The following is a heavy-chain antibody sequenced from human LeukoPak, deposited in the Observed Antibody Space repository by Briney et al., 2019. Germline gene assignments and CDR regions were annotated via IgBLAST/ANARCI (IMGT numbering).Heavy chain of an antibody. CDR3: ARHARRIYWYFDL. CDR1: GGSISSSSYY. V-gene: IGHV4-39*01. CDR2: IYYSGST. D-gene: IGHD2-15*01. J-gene: IGHJ2*01. Sequence: PSETLSLTCTVSGGSISSSSYYWGWIRQPPVKGLEWIGSIYYSGSTYYNPSLKSRVTISVDTSKNQFSLKLSSVTAADTAVYYCARHARRIYWYFDLRGRGTLVTVSS.